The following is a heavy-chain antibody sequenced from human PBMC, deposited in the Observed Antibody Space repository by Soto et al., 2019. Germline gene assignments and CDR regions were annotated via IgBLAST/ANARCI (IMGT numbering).Heavy chain of an antibody. J-gene: IGHJ4*02. CDR3: AKGWYHDY. D-gene: IGHD2-15*01. CDR2: IKQDGSEK. Sequence: PGGSLRLSCAASGFTFSSYRLSWVRQAPGKGLEWVANIKQDGSEKYYVDSVKGRFTISRDNAKNSVYLLMNNLRAEDTAVYYCAKGWYHDYWGQGTLVTVS. V-gene: IGHV3-7*01. CDR1: GFTFSSYR.